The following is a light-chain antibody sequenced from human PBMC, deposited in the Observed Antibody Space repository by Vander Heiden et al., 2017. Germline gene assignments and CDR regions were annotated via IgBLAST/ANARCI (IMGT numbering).Light chain of an antibody. Sequence: QSALTQPASVSGSPGQSITIPCTGPSNNVGNYKVVSWYQQHPGKAPKLMIYEGDKRPSGVSNRFSGSKSGSTTSLTISGLQAEDEADYYCCSYAGSASWVFGGGTKLTVL. J-gene: IGLJ3*02. CDR1: SNNVGNYKV. CDR2: EGD. V-gene: IGLV2-23*01. CDR3: CSYAGSASWV.